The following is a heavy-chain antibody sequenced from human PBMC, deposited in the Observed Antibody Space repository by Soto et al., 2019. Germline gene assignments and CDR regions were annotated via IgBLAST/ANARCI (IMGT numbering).Heavy chain of an antibody. CDR2: IYSGGYT. Sequence: GGSLRLSCAVSGFTGSNNYMSWVRQAPGKGLEGVSVIYSGGYTAYGDSVKGRFTISRDNSKNTLYLQMNSLRADDTAIYYCARVVDVRPATYSGMDVWGPGTRVTVSS. V-gene: IGHV3-53*01. CDR3: ARVVDVRPATYSGMDV. D-gene: IGHD2-21*01. CDR1: GFTGSNNY. J-gene: IGHJ6*02.